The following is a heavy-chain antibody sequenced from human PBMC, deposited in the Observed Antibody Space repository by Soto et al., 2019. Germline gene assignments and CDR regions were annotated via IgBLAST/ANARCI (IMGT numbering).Heavy chain of an antibody. CDR3: ARDRISQPADYFDWYDP. V-gene: IGHV4-31*03. J-gene: IGHJ5*02. CDR1: GGSISSGGYY. Sequence: PSETLSLTCTVSGGSISSGGYYWSLIRRHPGEVLEWVGYNHYSGSTYYTTSIKSRVTILVKTTKNQFSLKLRTVTAADTAVYLCARDRISQPADYFDWYDPLGQGTLLTVSS. CDR2: NHYSGST. D-gene: IGHD3-9*01.